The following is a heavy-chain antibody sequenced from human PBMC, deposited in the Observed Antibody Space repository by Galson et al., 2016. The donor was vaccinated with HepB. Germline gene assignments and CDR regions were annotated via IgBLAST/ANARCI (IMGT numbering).Heavy chain of an antibody. CDR2: IHPGDSDT. V-gene: IGHV5-51*01. CDR1: GYKFTSYW. CDR3: ARHELHSSCWYTDS. Sequence: QSGAEVKKPGESLKISCQVSGYKFTSYWISWVRQVPGKGLEWMGTIHPGDSDTRYSPSFQGQVTISVDKSISTDYLQWSSLKASDSAMYYCARHELHSSCWYTDSWGQGTLVTVSS. D-gene: IGHD6-13*01. J-gene: IGHJ4*02.